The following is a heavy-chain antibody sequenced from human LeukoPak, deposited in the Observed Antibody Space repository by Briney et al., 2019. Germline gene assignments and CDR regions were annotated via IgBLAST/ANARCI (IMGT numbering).Heavy chain of an antibody. CDR1: GGSFSGYY. J-gene: IGHJ4*02. D-gene: IGHD3-3*01. CDR3: ARDRSYYDFWSGYYSTGDYFDY. V-gene: IGHV4-34*01. CDR2: INHSGST. Sequence: SETLSLTCAVYGGSFSGYYWSWIRQPPGKGLEWIGEINHSGSTYYNPSLKSRVTISVDTSKNQFSLKLSSVTAADTAVYYCARDRSYYDFWSGYYSTGDYFDYWGQGTLVTVSS.